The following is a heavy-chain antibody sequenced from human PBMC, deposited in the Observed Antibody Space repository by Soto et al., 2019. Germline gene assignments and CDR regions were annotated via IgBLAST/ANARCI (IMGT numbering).Heavy chain of an antibody. J-gene: IGHJ6*02. V-gene: IGHV1-58*01. CDR1: GFTFTSSA. Sequence: RASVKVSCKASGFTFTSSAVQWVRQARGQRLEWIGWIVVGSGNTNYAQKFQERVTITRDMSTSTAYMELSSLRSEDTAVYYCAAEDVWFGETLYYYGMDVWGQGTTVTVSS. D-gene: IGHD3-10*01. CDR2: IVVGSGNT. CDR3: AAEDVWFGETLYYYGMDV.